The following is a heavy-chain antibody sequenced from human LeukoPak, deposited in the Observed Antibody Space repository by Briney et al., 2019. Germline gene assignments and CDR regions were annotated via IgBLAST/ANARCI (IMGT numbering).Heavy chain of an antibody. D-gene: IGHD3-10*01. CDR3: ARVVRNWFDP. CDR2: IYTSGST. Sequence: PSETLSLTCSVSGGSTSTYYWSWIRQPPGKGLEWIGRIYTSGSTNYNPSLKSRVTISVDTSKNQFSLKLSSVTAADTAVYYCARVVRNWFDPWGQGTLVTVSS. CDR1: GGSTSTYY. V-gene: IGHV4-4*08. J-gene: IGHJ5*02.